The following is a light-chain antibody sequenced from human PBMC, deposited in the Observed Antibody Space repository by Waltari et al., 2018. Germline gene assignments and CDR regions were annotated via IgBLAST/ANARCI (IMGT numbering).Light chain of an antibody. CDR1: SSNIGNNY. V-gene: IGLV1-51*02. CDR2: ENR. CDR3: GTWDSSLSGAV. J-gene: IGLJ7*01. Sequence: QSVLTQPPSVSAAPGQRVTISCSGGSSNIGNNYVSWYRQFPGTAPKLLIYENRDRPAGIPGLSSGSKSGTSATLDLTGLQAGDEADYYCGTWDSSLSGAVFGGVTHLTVL.